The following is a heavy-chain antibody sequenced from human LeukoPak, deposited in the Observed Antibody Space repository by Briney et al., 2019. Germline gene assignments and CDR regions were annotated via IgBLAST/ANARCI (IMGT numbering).Heavy chain of an antibody. CDR1: GGSISRSSYY. J-gene: IGHJ6*03. V-gene: IGHV4-39*01. Sequence: PSETLSLTCTVSGGSISRSSYYWCWIRQPPGKGLEWIGTMYYSGSTYYNPSLKSRVTISADTSKNRFSLKLSSVTAADTAVYYCASLQSVTSTFISRRPPTYYYYMDVWGKGTTVTVSS. CDR3: ASLQSVTSTFISRRPPTYYYYMDV. D-gene: IGHD2-2*01. CDR2: MYYSGST.